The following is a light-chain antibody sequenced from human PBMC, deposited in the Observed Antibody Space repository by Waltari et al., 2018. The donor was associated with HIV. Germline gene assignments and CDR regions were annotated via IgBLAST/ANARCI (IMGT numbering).Light chain of an antibody. V-gene: IGKV3-15*01. CDR2: DAS. J-gene: IGKJ4*01. CDR3: QQYYNWPPLT. CDR1: QGIGDK. Sequence: ETVMTQSPATLSVSPGERVTLSCRASQGIGDKLALYQQQPGQAPRFLIYDASSRAPCVPARFSGSGSGTDFTLTISSLQSEDSAVYYCQQYYNWPPLTFGGGTRVEIK.